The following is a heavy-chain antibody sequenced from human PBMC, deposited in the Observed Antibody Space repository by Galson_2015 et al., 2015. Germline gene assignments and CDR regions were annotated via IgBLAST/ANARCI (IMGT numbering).Heavy chain of an antibody. V-gene: IGHV5-51*01. CDR3: ARRESITIYGVVNDYFDY. D-gene: IGHD3-3*01. J-gene: IGHJ4*02. Sequence: QSGAEVKKPGESLKISCKGSGYTFTNYWIGWVRQMPGKGLEWMGIIYPGDSDTRYSPSFQGQVTISADKSISTAYLQWSSLKASDTAMYYCARRESITIYGVVNDYFDYWGQGTLVTVSS. CDR1: GYTFTNYW. CDR2: IYPGDSDT.